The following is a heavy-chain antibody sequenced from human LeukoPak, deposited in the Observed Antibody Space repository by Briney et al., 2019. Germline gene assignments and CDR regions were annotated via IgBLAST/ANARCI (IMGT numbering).Heavy chain of an antibody. D-gene: IGHD3-22*01. CDR3: ARDLGGMSGYDSPTHYYDSGFDY. J-gene: IGHJ4*02. Sequence: ASVKVSCKVSGYTLTELSMHWVRQAPGKGLEWMGGFDPEDGETIYAQKFQGRVTMTEDTSTDTAYMELSSLRSDDTAVYYCARDLGGMSGYDSPTHYYDSGFDYWGQGTLVTVSS. CDR2: FDPEDGET. CDR1: GYTLTELS. V-gene: IGHV1-24*01.